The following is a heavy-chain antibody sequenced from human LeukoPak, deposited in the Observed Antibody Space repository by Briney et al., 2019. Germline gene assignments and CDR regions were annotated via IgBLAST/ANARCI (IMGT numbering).Heavy chain of an antibody. CDR3: ARDGGRRPPTYYYGMDV. CDR2: ISSSGSTI. Sequence: GGSLRLPCAASGFTFSSYEMNWVRQAPGKGLEWVSYISSSGSTIYYADSVKGRFTISRDNAKNSLYLQMNSLRAEDTAVYYCARDGGRRPPTYYYGMDVWGQGTTVTVSS. CDR1: GFTFSSYE. V-gene: IGHV3-48*03. J-gene: IGHJ6*02. D-gene: IGHD2-15*01.